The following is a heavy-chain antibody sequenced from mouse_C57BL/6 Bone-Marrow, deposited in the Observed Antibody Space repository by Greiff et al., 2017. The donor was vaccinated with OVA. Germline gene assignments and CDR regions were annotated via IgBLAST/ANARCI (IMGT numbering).Heavy chain of an antibody. V-gene: IGHV1-55*01. CDR2: IYPGSGST. CDR3: ERRKDGYYEVAMDD. Sequence: QVQLQQPGAELVKPGASVKMSCTASGYTFTSYWITWVKQRPGPGLEWIGDIYPGSGSTNYNAQFKSKATLTVDTSSSTAYMQLSSLTSEDSAVYYCERRKDGYYEVAMDDWGQGTSVTVSS. D-gene: IGHD2-3*01. CDR1: GYTFTSYW. J-gene: IGHJ4*01.